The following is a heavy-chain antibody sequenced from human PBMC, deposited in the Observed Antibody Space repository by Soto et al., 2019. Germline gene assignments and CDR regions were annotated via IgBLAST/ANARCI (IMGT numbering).Heavy chain of an antibody. J-gene: IGHJ4*02. D-gene: IGHD3-22*01. CDR2: IYNSGST. CDR3: PSRNYYDSSGYLDFDY. Sequence: SETLSLTCTVSGGAMSSGDYYWSWIRQPPGKGLEWIGYIYNSGSTYYNPSLKSRVTISVDTSKNQFSLKMSAVTAADTAVSYCPSRNYYDSSGYLDFDYWGQGTLVTVSS. V-gene: IGHV4-30-4*01. CDR1: GGAMSSGDYY.